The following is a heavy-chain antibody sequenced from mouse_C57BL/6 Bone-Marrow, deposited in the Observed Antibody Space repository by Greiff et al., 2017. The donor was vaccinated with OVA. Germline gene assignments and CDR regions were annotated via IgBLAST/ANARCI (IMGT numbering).Heavy chain of an antibody. Sequence: EVKVVESGGGLVQPGGSLSLSCAASGFTFTDYYMSWVRQPPGKALEWLGFIRNKANGYTTEYSASVKGRFTISRDNSQSILYLQMNALRAEDSATYYCARWDYYGGYFDVWGTGTTVTVSS. CDR3: ARWDYYGGYFDV. V-gene: IGHV7-3*01. D-gene: IGHD1-1*01. J-gene: IGHJ1*03. CDR2: IRNKANGYTT. CDR1: GFTFTDYY.